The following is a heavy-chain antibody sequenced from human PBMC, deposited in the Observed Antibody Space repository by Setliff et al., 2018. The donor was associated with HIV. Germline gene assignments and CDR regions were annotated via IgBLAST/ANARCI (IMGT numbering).Heavy chain of an antibody. Sequence: LSLTCAVYGGSFSGYYWSWIRQPPGKGLEWIGEINHSGSTNYNPSLKSRVTISVDTSKNQFSLKLSSVTAADTAVYYCARGRGYSGYYYYYYYMDVWGKGAKVTVSS. V-gene: IGHV4-34*01. J-gene: IGHJ6*03. D-gene: IGHD5-12*01. CDR2: INHSGST. CDR3: ARGRGYSGYYYYYYYMDV. CDR1: GGSFSGYY.